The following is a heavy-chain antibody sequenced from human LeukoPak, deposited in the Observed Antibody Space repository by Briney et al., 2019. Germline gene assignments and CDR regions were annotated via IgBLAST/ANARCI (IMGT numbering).Heavy chain of an antibody. CDR3: ATGLLWFGDLYYFDY. J-gene: IGHJ4*02. CDR1: GYTLTELS. D-gene: IGHD3-10*01. Sequence: ASVKVSCKVSGYTLTELSMHWVRQAPGKGLEWMGGFDPEDGETIYAQKFPGRVTMTEDTSTDTAYMELSSLRSEDTAVYYCATGLLWFGDLYYFDYWGQGTLVTVSS. CDR2: FDPEDGET. V-gene: IGHV1-24*01.